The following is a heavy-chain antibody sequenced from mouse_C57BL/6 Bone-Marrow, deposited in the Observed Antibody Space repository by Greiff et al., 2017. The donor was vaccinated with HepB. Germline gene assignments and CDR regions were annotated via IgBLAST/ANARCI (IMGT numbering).Heavy chain of an antibody. CDR2: IYPGSGST. Sequence: QVQLQQPGAELVKPGASVKMSCKASGYTFTSYWITWVKQRPGQGLEWIGDIYPGSGSTNYNEKFKSKATLTVDTSSSTAYMQLSSLTSEDSAVYYCGYYGSSHWYFDVWGTGTTVTVSS. CDR3: GYYGSSHWYFDV. CDR1: GYTFTSYW. J-gene: IGHJ1*03. D-gene: IGHD1-1*01. V-gene: IGHV1-55*01.